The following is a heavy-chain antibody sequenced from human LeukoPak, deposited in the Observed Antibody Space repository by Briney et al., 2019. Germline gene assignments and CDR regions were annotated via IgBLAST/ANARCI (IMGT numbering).Heavy chain of an antibody. CDR2: IYYSGST. Sequence: SETLSLTCTVSGGSISSSSYYWGWIRQPPGKGLEWIGSIYYSGSTYYNPSLKSRVTISVDTSKNQFSLKLSSVTAADTAVYYCARGNAVECSSTSCYTMNNYYYMDVWGKGTTVTVSS. CDR3: ARGNAVECSSTSCYTMNNYYYMDV. J-gene: IGHJ6*03. D-gene: IGHD2-2*01. V-gene: IGHV4-39*07. CDR1: GGSISSSSYY.